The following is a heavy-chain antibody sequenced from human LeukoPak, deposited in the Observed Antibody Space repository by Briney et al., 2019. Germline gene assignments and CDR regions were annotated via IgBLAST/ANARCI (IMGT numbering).Heavy chain of an antibody. V-gene: IGHV3-48*04. J-gene: IGHJ6*03. CDR3: VRDPSYGSSWYYYMDV. CDR1: ELTVVRYA. D-gene: IGHD6-13*01. CDR2: ISSSSFKI. Sequence: GGSLRLSCAASELTVVRYAMNWVRQAPGKGLEWVSYISSSSFKIGYADSVKGRFTISRDNSKNSLYLQMDSLRVEDTAVYYCVRDPSYGSSWYYYMDVWGKGTTVTVSS.